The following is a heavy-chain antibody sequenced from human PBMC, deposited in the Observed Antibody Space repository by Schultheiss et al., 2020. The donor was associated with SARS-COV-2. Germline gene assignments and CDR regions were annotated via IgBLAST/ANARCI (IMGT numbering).Heavy chain of an antibody. J-gene: IGHJ4*02. V-gene: IGHV1-8*01. D-gene: IGHD1-26*01. CDR1: GYTFTSYD. CDR2: MNPNSGNT. CDR3: ARDSGEYSGSYFDY. Sequence: ASVKVSCKASGYTFTSYDINWVRQATGQGLEWMGWMNPNSGNTGYAQKFQGRVTMTRNTSISTAYMELSSLRSEDTAVYYCARDSGEYSGSYFDYWGQGTLVTVSS.